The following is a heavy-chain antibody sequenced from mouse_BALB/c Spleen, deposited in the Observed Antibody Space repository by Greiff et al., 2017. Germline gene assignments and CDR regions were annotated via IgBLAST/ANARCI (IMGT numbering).Heavy chain of an antibody. V-gene: IGHV5-6*01. Sequence: EVQRVESGGDLVKPGGSLKLSCAASGFTFSSYGMSWVRQTPDKRLEWVATISSGGSYTYYPDSVKGRFTISRDNAKNTPYLQMSSLKSEDTAMYYGEGDEEEEFDYWGQGTLVTVSA. CDR2: ISSGGSYT. CDR3: EGDEEEEFDY. J-gene: IGHJ3*01. CDR1: GFTFSSYG.